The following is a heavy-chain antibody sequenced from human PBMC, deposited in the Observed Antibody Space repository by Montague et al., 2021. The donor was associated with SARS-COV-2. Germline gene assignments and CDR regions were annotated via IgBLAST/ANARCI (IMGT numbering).Heavy chain of an antibody. V-gene: IGHV3-30-3*01. Sequence: SLRLSCAASGFTFSSYAMHWVRQAPGKGLEWVAVISYDGSNKYYADSVKGRFTISRDNSKNTLYLQMNSLRAEDTAVYYCARDDRVLLWFGELSGYYYGMDVWGRGTTVTVSS. D-gene: IGHD3-10*01. J-gene: IGHJ6*02. CDR3: ARDDRVLLWFGELSGYYYGMDV. CDR1: GFTFSSYA. CDR2: ISYDGSNK.